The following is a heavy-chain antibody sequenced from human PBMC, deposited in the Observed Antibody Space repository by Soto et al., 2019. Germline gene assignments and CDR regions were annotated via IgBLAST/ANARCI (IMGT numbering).Heavy chain of an antibody. Sequence: GASVKVSCKVSGYTLTELSMHWVRQAPGKGLEWMGGFDPEDGETIYAQKFQGRVTMTEDTSTDTAYMELSSLRSEDTAVYYCATDHRGVGANDFYYYYGMDVWGQGTTVTVSS. D-gene: IGHD1-26*01. CDR2: FDPEDGET. CDR1: GYTLTELS. J-gene: IGHJ6*02. CDR3: ATDHRGVGANDFYYYYGMDV. V-gene: IGHV1-24*01.